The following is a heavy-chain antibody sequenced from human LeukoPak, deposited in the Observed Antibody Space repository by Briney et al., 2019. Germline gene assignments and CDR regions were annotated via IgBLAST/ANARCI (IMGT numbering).Heavy chain of an antibody. D-gene: IGHD5-18*01. CDR2: IKQGGSEK. J-gene: IGHJ4*02. Sequence: PGGSLRLSCVVSGFIFGSYWMTWVRQAPGKGLEWVANIKQGGSEKYYVDSVKGRFTISRDNAKNSLFLQMNSLRAEDTAVYYCAKVSAKYTYYYDYWGQGTLVTVSS. V-gene: IGHV3-7*01. CDR1: GFIFGSYW. CDR3: AKVSAKYTYYYDY.